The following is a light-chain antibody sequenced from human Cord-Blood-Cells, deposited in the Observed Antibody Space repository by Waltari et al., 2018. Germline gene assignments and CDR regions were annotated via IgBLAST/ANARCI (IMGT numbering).Light chain of an antibody. CDR2: AAS. CDR1: QSISSD. J-gene: IGKJ3*01. CDR3: QQSYSTPFT. V-gene: IGKV1-39*01. Sequence: DIQMTQSPSSLSASVGDRVTITCRASQSISSDLNWYQQKPGTAPKLLIYAASSLQSGVPSRFSVSGSGTDFTLPISSLQPEDFATYYCQQSYSTPFTFGPGTKVDIK.